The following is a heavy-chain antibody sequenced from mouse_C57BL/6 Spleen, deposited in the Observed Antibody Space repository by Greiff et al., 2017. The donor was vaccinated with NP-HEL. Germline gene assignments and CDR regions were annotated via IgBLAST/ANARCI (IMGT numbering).Heavy chain of an antibody. D-gene: IGHD1-1*01. V-gene: IGHV1-64*01. Sequence: VQLQQSGAELVKPGASVKLSCKASGYTFTSYWMHWVKQRPGQGLEWIGMIHPNSGSTNYNEKFKSKATLTVDKSSSTAYMQLSSLTSEDSAVYYCAREGGSSLYYAMDYWGQGTSVTVSS. J-gene: IGHJ4*01. CDR1: GYTFTSYW. CDR3: AREGGSSLYYAMDY. CDR2: IHPNSGST.